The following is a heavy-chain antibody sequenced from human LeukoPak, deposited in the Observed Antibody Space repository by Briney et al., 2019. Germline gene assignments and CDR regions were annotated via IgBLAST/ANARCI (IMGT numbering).Heavy chain of an antibody. V-gene: IGHV1-69*06. CDR1: GGTFSSYT. J-gene: IGHJ6*03. CDR3: ASATLRCSGGSCYEMDV. CDR2: IIPLFGTP. D-gene: IGHD2-15*01. Sequence: SVKVSCKASGGTFSSYTISWVRQAPGPGLEWMGGIIPLFGTPDYAQKFQDRLTITADKSTSTAYMELSSLRSEDTAVYYCASATLRCSGGSCYEMDVWGKGTTVTVSS.